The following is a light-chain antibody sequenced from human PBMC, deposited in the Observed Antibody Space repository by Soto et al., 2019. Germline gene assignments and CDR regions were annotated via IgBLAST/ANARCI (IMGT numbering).Light chain of an antibody. CDR3: CSFGGSGYV. Sequence: QSALTQPASVSGSPGQSITISCSGTTSDVGIVSWYQHHPRKAPKLMIHEVTNRPSGVSDRFSGSKSGNSASLTISGLQAEDEADYFCCSFGGSGYVFGTGTKVTVL. CDR1: TSDVGI. CDR2: EVT. V-gene: IGLV2-23*02. J-gene: IGLJ1*01.